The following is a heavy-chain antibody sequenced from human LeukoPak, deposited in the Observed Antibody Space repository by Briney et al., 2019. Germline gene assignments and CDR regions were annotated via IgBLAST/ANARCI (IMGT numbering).Heavy chain of an antibody. D-gene: IGHD6-19*01. CDR1: GGSISSYY. J-gene: IGHJ4*02. CDR3: AREDSSGRYYFDY. Sequence: SETLSLTCTVSGGSISSYYWSWIRQPPGKGLEWIGYIYYSGSTNYNPSLKSRVTISVDTSKNQFSLKLSSVTAADTAVYYCAREDSSGRYYFDYWGQGTLVTVSS. CDR2: IYYSGST. V-gene: IGHV4-59*01.